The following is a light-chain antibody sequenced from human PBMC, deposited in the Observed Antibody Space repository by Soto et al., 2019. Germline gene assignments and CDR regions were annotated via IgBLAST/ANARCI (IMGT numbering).Light chain of an antibody. J-gene: IGKJ1*01. CDR2: GAS. Sequence: EIVLTQSPGTLSLSPGERATLSCRASQSVSRSYLAWYQQKPGQAPRLLIYGASSRATGIPDRFSGSGSGTDFTLTISRLEPEDFAVYYCQQYRAFGQGTKVELK. CDR1: QSVSRSY. CDR3: QQYRA. V-gene: IGKV3-20*01.